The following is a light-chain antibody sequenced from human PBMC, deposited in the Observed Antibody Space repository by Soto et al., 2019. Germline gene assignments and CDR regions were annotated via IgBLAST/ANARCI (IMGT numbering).Light chain of an antibody. CDR1: QSINRY. CDR2: DAT. CDR3: QQRGT. V-gene: IGKV3-11*01. Sequence: EIVLTQSPATLSLSPVERATLSCRASQSINRYLAWYQQKPGQAPRLLIFDATKRVTGIPARFSGSGSGTDFTLPINSLEPEDFAVYYCQQRGTFGGGTKVDIK. J-gene: IGKJ4*01.